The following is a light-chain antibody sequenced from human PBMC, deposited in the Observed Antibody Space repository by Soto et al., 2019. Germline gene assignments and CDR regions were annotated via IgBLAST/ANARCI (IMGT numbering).Light chain of an antibody. CDR2: SNN. J-gene: IGLJ2*01. CDR1: SSNIGSHT. V-gene: IGLV1-44*01. Sequence: QPVLTQPPSASGTPGQRVTLSCSGSSSNIGSHTVNWYQQLPGTAPKLLIYSNNQRPSGVPDRFSGSKSGTSAPLAISGLQSEDEADYYCAAWDDSLNGVVFGGGTKLTVL. CDR3: AAWDDSLNGVV.